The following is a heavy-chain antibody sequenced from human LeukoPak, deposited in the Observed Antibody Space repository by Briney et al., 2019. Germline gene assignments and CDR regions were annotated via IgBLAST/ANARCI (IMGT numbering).Heavy chain of an antibody. CDR1: GGSFSGYY. J-gene: IGHJ3*02. CDR3: ARGNDYSAAAEAFDI. D-gene: IGHD4-4*01. CDR2: IYYSGST. V-gene: IGHV4-59*01. Sequence: PSETLSLTCAVYGGSFSGYYWSWIRQPPGKGLEWIGYIYYSGSTNYNPSLKSRVTISVDTSKNQFSLKLSSVTAADTAVYYCARGNDYSAAAEAFDIWGQGTMVTVSS.